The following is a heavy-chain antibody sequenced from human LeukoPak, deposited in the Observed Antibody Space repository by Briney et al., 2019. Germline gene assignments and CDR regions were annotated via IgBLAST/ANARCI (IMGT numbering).Heavy chain of an antibody. J-gene: IGHJ4*02. CDR1: GYTFTSYY. CDR2: INPSGGST. D-gene: IGHD4-23*01. V-gene: IGHV1-46*01. Sequence: ASVKVSCKACGYTFTSYYMHWVRQGPGQGLEWMGIINPSGGSTSYAQKFQGRVTMTRDMSTSTVYMELSSLRSEDTAVYYCARDYGGNPSLFDYWGQGTLVTVSS. CDR3: ARDYGGNPSLFDY.